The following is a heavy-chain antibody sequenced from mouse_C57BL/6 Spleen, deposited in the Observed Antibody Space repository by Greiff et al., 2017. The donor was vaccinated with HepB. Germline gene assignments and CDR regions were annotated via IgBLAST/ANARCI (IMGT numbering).Heavy chain of an antibody. D-gene: IGHD3-1*01. V-gene: IGHV8-12*01. CDR2: IYWDDDK. Sequence: QVTLKESGPGILQSSQTLSLTCSFSGFSLSTSGMGVSWIRQPSGKGLEWLAHIYWDDDKRYNPSLKSRLTISKDTSRNQVFLKITSVDTADTATYYCARWFRAYYYAMDYWGQGTSVTVSS. CDR1: GFSLSTSGMG. CDR3: ARWFRAYYYAMDY. J-gene: IGHJ4*01.